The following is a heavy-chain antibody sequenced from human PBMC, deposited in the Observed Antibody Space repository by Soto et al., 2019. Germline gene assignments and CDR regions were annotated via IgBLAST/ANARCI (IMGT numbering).Heavy chain of an antibody. CDR3: ARQYSSSYKNYYYYGMDV. D-gene: IGHD6-13*01. V-gene: IGHV5-51*01. J-gene: IGHJ6*02. Sequence: PGESLKISCKGSGYSLTSYWIGWVRQIPGKGMEWMGIIYPGNSDTRYSPPFQGQVTISADKSISTAYLQWSSLKASDTAMYYFARQYSSSYKNYYYYGMDVWGQGTTVTVSS. CDR1: GYSLTSYW. CDR2: IYPGNSDT.